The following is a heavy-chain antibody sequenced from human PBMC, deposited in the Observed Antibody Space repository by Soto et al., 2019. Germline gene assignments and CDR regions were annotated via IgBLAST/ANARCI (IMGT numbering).Heavy chain of an antibody. CDR2: IWYDGSNK. CDR1: GFTFSSYG. CDR3: ARDSSYYDYIWGSYRPGPLDY. J-gene: IGHJ4*02. D-gene: IGHD3-16*02. V-gene: IGHV3-33*01. Sequence: GGSLRLSCAASGFTFSSYGMHWVRQAPGKGLEWVAVIWYDGSNKYYADSVKGRFTISRDNSKNTLYLQMNSLRAEDTAVYYCARDSSYYDYIWGSYRPGPLDYWGQGTLVTVSS.